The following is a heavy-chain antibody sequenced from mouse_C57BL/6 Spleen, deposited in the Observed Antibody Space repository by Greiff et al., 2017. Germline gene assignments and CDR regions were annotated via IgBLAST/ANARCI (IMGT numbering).Heavy chain of an antibody. D-gene: IGHD1-1*01. V-gene: IGHV1-52*01. Sequence: QVQLQQPGAELVRPGSSVKLSCKASGYTFTSYWMHWVKPRPIQGLEWIGNIDPSYSETHYNQKFKDKATFTVDKSSSTAYMQLSSLTSEDSAVYYCASGSSYRYWYFDVWGTGTTVTVSS. CDR2: IDPSYSET. CDR1: GYTFTSYW. J-gene: IGHJ1*03. CDR3: ASGSSYRYWYFDV.